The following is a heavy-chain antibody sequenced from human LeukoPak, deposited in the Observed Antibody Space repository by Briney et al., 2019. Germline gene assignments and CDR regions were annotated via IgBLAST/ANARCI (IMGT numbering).Heavy chain of an antibody. V-gene: IGHV1-69*04. D-gene: IGHD1-26*01. J-gene: IGHJ6*02. CDR1: GGTFMSYG. CDR2: VIPVFGIT. CDR3: SRAAGGLVGAMESEYHQYAMDV. Sequence: ASVKVSCKASGGTFMSYGINWVRQAPGQGLEGIGRVIPVFGITHYAQRFQGRVTITADKDTSTVDMELTSLRFEDTAVYYCSRAAGGLVGAMESEYHQYAMDVWGQGTTVTVSS.